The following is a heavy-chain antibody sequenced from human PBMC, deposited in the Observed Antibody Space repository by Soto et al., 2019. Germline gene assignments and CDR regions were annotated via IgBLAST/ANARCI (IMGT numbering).Heavy chain of an antibody. CDR2: IYPGDSDT. CDR1: GYSFTSYW. Sequence: GESLKISCKGSGYSFTSYWIGWVRQMPGKGLEWMGIIYPGDSDTRYSPSFQGQVTISADKSISTAYLQWSSLKASDTAMYYCARLRVLYPHPKSVYGDYHYFDYWGQGTLVTVSS. CDR3: ARLRVLYPHPKSVYGDYHYFDY. V-gene: IGHV5-51*01. J-gene: IGHJ4*02. D-gene: IGHD4-17*01.